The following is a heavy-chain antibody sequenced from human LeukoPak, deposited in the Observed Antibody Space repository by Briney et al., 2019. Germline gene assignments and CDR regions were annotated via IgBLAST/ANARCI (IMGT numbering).Heavy chain of an antibody. J-gene: IGHJ5*02. CDR1: GFTFSSYA. D-gene: IGHD3-22*01. CDR2: ISGSGGST. CDR3: AKDRARSPYDSSGYYAVRGFDP. V-gene: IGHV3-23*01. Sequence: QPGGSLRLSCAASGFTFSSYAMSWVRQAPGKGLEWVSAISGSGGSTYYADSVKGRFTISRDNSKNTLYLQMNSLRAEDTAVYYCAKDRARSPYDSSGYYAVRGFDPWGQGTLVTVSS.